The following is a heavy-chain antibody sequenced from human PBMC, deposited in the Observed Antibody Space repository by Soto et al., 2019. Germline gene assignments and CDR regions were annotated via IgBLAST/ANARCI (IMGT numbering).Heavy chain of an antibody. CDR1: GGTFSSYT. V-gene: IGHV1-69*04. CDR3: ARDTDQPYGDYAVVQWFDP. CDR2: IIPILGIA. J-gene: IGHJ5*02. Sequence: GAPVKVSCKASGGTFSSYTISWVQQAPGQGLEWMGRIIPILGIANYAQKFQGRVTITADKSTSTAYMELSSLRSEDTAVYYCARDTDQPYGDYAVVQWFDPWGQGTLVTVS. D-gene: IGHD4-17*01.